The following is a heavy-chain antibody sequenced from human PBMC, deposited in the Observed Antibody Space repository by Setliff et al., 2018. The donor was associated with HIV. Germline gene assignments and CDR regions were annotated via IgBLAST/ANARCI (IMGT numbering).Heavy chain of an antibody. CDR2: INPSGGST. V-gene: IGHV1-46*01. CDR1: GYTFTSYY. J-gene: IGHJ3*01. Sequence: ASVKVSCKASGYTFTSYYMHWVRQAPGQGLEWMGIINPSGGSTNYAQKFQGRVTMTRDTSTSTAYMELSSLRSEDTALYYCARGLSGAGDEYWGQGTMVTVSS. CDR3: ARGLSGAGDEY. D-gene: IGHD3-10*01.